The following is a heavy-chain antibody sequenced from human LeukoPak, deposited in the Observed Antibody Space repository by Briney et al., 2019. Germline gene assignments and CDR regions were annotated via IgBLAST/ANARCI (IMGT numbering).Heavy chain of an antibody. J-gene: IGHJ6*02. CDR2: IIPILGIA. D-gene: IGHD6-19*01. Sequence: GSSVKVSCKASGGTFSSYTISWVRQAPGQGLEWMGRIIPILGIANYAQKLQGRVTITADKSTSTAYMELSSLRSEDTAVYYCASPPVAGTPYYYGMDVWGQGTTVTVSS. CDR3: ASPPVAGTPYYYGMDV. CDR1: GGTFSSYT. V-gene: IGHV1-69*02.